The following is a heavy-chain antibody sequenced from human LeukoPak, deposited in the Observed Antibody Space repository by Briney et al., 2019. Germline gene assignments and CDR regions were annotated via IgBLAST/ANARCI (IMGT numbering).Heavy chain of an antibody. D-gene: IGHD3-10*01. CDR1: GYSISSGYY. J-gene: IGHJ4*02. V-gene: IGHV4-38-2*01. CDR2: IYNSGST. Sequence: SETLSLTCAVSGYSISSGYYWGWIRQPPGKGLESIGSIYNSGSTYYNPSLKSRVTISVDTSNNQLSLNLRSVTAADTAVYYCASLGYYGSGSYGYWGQGTLVTVSS. CDR3: ASLGYYGSGSYGY.